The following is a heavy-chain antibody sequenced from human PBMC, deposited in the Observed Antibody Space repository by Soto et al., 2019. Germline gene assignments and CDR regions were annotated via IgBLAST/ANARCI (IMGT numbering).Heavy chain of an antibody. CDR2: IGGNGVTT. J-gene: IGHJ4*02. Sequence: PGGSLRLSCVASGFTFSTYAMSWVRQAPGKGLEWVSGIGGNGVTTHYADSVRGRFTISRDNSKNMVYLQMNSLRVEDTAVYYCAKTLYGGCDCWGRRTQVTVSS. D-gene: IGHD5-12*01. CDR1: GFTFSTYA. V-gene: IGHV3-23*01. CDR3: AKTLYGGCDC.